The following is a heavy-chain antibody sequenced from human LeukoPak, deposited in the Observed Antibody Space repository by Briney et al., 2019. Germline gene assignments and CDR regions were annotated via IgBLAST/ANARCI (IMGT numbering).Heavy chain of an antibody. CDR1: GYTFTSYD. CDR3: ARAPRYCSSTSCYTDWFDP. CDR2: MNPNSGNT. J-gene: IGHJ5*02. D-gene: IGHD2-2*02. Sequence: GASVKVSCKASGYTFTSYDINWVRQATGQGLEWMGWMNPNSGNTGYAQKFQGRVTITRNTSISTDYMELSSLRSEDTAVYYCARAPRYCSSTSCYTDWFDPWGQGTLVTVSS. V-gene: IGHV1-8*03.